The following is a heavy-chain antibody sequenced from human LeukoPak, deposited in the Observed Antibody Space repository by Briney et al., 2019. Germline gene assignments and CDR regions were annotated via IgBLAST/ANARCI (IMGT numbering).Heavy chain of an antibody. CDR3: TRVLSGSYSGMDV. Sequence: GGSLRLSCAASGFTFINYAMSWVRQAAGKGLEWVSVIYGGGGTYYADSVKGRFTVSRDTSKNTLYLQMNSLRAEDTAVYYCTRVLSGSYSGMDVWGQGTTVTVSS. J-gene: IGHJ6*02. V-gene: IGHV3-53*01. CDR1: GFTFINYA. D-gene: IGHD1-26*01. CDR2: IYGGGGT.